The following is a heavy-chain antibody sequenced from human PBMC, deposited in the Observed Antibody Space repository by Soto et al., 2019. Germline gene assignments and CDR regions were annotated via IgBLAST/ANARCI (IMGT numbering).Heavy chain of an antibody. Sequence: SETLSLTCSVSGRSMSSNYWSWIRQSPDKGLEWLGYVFYGGTDYNPSLKSRVTISVDTSKNHFSLKLNSVTAADTAVYHCARHPSSGSYSDYWGQGSLVTVSS. J-gene: IGHJ4*02. D-gene: IGHD1-26*01. CDR3: ARHPSSGSYSDY. CDR2: VFYGGT. CDR1: GRSMSSNY. V-gene: IGHV4-59*08.